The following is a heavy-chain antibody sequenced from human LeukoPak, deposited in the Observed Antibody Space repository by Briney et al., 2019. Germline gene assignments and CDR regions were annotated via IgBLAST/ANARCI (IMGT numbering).Heavy chain of an antibody. CDR1: GFTFEDYG. CDR3: ARDMAYCSSTSCPLGY. J-gene: IGHJ4*02. D-gene: IGHD2-2*01. CDR2: ISWGGGST. V-gene: IGHV3-20*04. Sequence: GGSLRLSCAASGFTFEDYGMSWVRKAPGKGLEWVSGISWGGGSTGSADSVKGRFTISRDIAKNSLYLQMNSLRAEDTALYYCARDMAYCSSTSCPLGYWGQGTLVTVSS.